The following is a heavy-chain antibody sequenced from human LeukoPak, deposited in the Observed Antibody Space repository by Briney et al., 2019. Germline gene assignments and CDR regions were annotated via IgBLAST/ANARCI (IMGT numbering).Heavy chain of an antibody. CDR3: ARVPGYSSSWYPEYYFDY. CDR1: GGSFSGYY. D-gene: IGHD6-13*01. CDR2: INHSGST. Sequence: SETLSLTGAVYGGSFSGYYWSWIRQPPGKGLEWIGEINHSGSTNYNPSLKSRVTISVDTSKNQCSLKLSSVTAADTAVYYCARVPGYSSSWYPEYYFDYWGQGTLVTVSS. J-gene: IGHJ4*02. V-gene: IGHV4-34*01.